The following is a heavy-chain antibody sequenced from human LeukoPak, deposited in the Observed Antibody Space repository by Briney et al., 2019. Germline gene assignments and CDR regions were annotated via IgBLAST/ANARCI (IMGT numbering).Heavy chain of an antibody. CDR2: INVDGREK. Sequence: PGGSLRLSCAESGFTFIGYRMRSVRQAPGGGLEWVAKINVDGREKDYLDSVKGRFTISRDNAKTSLYVQMDSLKAEDTSMYYWARVRRGGFDCGGEGTLVTVSS. D-gene: IGHD3-10*01. J-gene: IGHJ4*02. CDR3: ARVRRGGFDC. CDR1: GFTFIGYR. V-gene: IGHV3-7*01.